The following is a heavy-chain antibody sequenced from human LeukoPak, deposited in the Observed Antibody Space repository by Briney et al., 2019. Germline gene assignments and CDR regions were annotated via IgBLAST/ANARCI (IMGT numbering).Heavy chain of an antibody. CDR2: ISSSSSYI. V-gene: IGHV3-21*01. Sequence: GGSLRLSCAASGFTFSSYSMNWVRQAPGKGLEWVSSISSSSSYIYYADSVKGRFTISRDNAKNSLYLQMNSLRAEDTAVYYCARVLRFLNYYYMDVWGKGTTITVSS. CDR1: GFTFSSYS. J-gene: IGHJ6*03. CDR3: ARVLRFLNYYYMDV. D-gene: IGHD3-3*01.